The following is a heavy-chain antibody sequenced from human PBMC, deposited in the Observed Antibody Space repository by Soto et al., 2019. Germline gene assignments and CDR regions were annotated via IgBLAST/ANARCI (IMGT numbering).Heavy chain of an antibody. CDR3: ATAGAVNADFDH. D-gene: IGHD2-8*02. V-gene: IGHV1-3*01. J-gene: IGHJ4*02. Sequence: ASVKVSCKASGYTFTSYAMHWVRQAPGQRLEWMGWINAGNGNTKYSQKFQGRVTITRDTSASTAYMELSSLRSEDTAVYYCATAGAVNADFDHWGQGTRVTVSS. CDR1: GYTFTSYA. CDR2: INAGNGNT.